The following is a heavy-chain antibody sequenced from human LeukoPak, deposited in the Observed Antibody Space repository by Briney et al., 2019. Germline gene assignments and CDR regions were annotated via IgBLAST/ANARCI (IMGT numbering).Heavy chain of an antibody. Sequence: ASVKVSCKASGYTFTSYVISWVRQAPGQGLEWMGWVSAYNGNTNYAQILQDRVTMTTDTSTSTAYMELRSLRSDDTAVYYCARAGGWARGDYKADAFDIWGQGTMVTVSS. CDR3: ARAGGWARGDYKADAFDI. D-gene: IGHD6-19*01. J-gene: IGHJ3*02. CDR1: GYTFTSYV. CDR2: VSAYNGNT. V-gene: IGHV1-18*01.